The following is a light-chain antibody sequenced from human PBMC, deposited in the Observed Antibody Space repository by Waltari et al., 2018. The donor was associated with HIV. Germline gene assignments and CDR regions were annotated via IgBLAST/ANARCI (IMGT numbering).Light chain of an antibody. CDR3: QQYNNVPT. V-gene: IGKV1-33*01. Sequence: DVQMNQSPSSLSASVGDRVTINCQASQDITNHLNWYQQKSGKAPKFLIYDASNLETGVPSRFSGSGSGTDFTFTISILQPEDIGTYYCQQYNNVPTFGQGTRLEIK. CDR2: DAS. J-gene: IGKJ5*01. CDR1: QDITNH.